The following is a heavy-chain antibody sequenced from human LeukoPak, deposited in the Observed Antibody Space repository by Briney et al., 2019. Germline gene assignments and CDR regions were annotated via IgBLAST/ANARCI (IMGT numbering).Heavy chain of an antibody. V-gene: IGHV3-21*06. D-gene: IGHD1-26*01. CDR1: GFTCSSYS. J-gene: IGHJ4*02. CDR3: ARGSEWELLSCDY. CDR2: ISSSSSYI. Sequence: GGSLRLSCAASGFTCSSYSRNWVRQAPAKGLAWVSSISSSSSYIYYADSVKGRFTISRDNAKNSLYLQMNSLRAEDTAVYYCARGSEWELLSCDYWGQGTLVTVSS.